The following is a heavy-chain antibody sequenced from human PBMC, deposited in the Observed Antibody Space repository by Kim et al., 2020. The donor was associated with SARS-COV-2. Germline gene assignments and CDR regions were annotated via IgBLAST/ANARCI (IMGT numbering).Heavy chain of an antibody. CDR2: IYYSGST. Sequence: SETLSLTCTVSGGSISSYYWSWIRQPPGKGLEWIGYIYYSGSTNYNPSLKSRVTISVDTSKNQFSLKLSSVTAADTAVYYCARDAPPRRRFGMDVWGQGTTVTVSS. CDR1: GGSISSYY. CDR3: ARDAPPRRRFGMDV. J-gene: IGHJ6*02. D-gene: IGHD6-6*01. V-gene: IGHV4-59*01.